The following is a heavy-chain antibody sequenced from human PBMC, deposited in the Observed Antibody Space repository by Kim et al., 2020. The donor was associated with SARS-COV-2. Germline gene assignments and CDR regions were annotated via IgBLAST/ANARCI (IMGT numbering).Heavy chain of an antibody. V-gene: IGHV4-4*07. D-gene: IGHD5-12*01. Sequence: SETLSLTCTVSGGSISSYYWSWIRQPAGKGLEWIGRIYTSGSTNYNPSLKSRVTMSVDTSKNQFSLKLSSVTAADTAVYYCARVSSDGYSGYDGAYNWFDPWGQGTLVTVSS. J-gene: IGHJ5*02. CDR1: GGSISSYY. CDR2: IYTSGST. CDR3: ARVSSDGYSGYDGAYNWFDP.